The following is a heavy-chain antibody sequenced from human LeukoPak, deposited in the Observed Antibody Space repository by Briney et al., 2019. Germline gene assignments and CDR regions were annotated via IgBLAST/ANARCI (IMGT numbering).Heavy chain of an antibody. Sequence: SETLSLTCTVSGGSFSGYYCTWIRQPPGKGLEWIGYIYHSGSTDYNPSLKSRVTISVDRSKNQFSLKLSSVTAADTAVYYCARALDYGDYPPYFDYWGQGTLVTVSS. CDR1: GGSFSGYY. CDR3: ARALDYGDYPPYFDY. CDR2: IYHSGST. V-gene: IGHV4-30-2*01. J-gene: IGHJ4*02. D-gene: IGHD4-17*01.